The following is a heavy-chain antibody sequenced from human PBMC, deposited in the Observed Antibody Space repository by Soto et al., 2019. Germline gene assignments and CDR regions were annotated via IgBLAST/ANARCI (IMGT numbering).Heavy chain of an antibody. CDR3: ARSDGRY. V-gene: IGHV4-59*01. J-gene: IGHJ4*02. Sequence: QVQLQESGPGLVKPSETQSLTCTVSGGSISSYYWSWIRQPPGKGLEWIGYIYYSGHTNYNPSLKRRVTITVDTSKSQYSLKLSSVTAADPAVYYCARSDGRYWGQGTLVTVSS. CDR2: IYYSGHT. CDR1: GGSISSYY.